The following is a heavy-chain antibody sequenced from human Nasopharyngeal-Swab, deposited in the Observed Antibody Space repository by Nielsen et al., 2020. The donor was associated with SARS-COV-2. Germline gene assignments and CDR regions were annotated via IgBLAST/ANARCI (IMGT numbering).Heavy chain of an antibody. D-gene: IGHD3-3*01. Sequence: VRQDPGKGLEWVANMKQDGSEKYYVYSVKGRFTISRDNAKNSLYLQMNSLRAEDTAVYYCARNDFWSGYYKVPMDVWGKGTTVTVSS. V-gene: IGHV3-7*03. CDR2: MKQDGSEK. CDR3: ARNDFWSGYYKVPMDV. J-gene: IGHJ6*03.